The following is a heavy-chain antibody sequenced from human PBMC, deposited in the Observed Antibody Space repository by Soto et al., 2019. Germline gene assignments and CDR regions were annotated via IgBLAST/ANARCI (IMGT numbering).Heavy chain of an antibody. CDR1: GFTFTSYA. Sequence: QPGGSLRLSCAASGFTFTSYAMNWVRQAPGKGLEWVSNIKDNGSEKYYVDSVKGRFTISRDNAKNSLYLQMNSLRAEDTAVYYCARDISLLAVAGTKVYWGQRTLVTVSS. CDR3: ARDISLLAVAGTKVY. CDR2: IKDNGSEK. D-gene: IGHD6-19*01. J-gene: IGHJ4*02. V-gene: IGHV3-7*05.